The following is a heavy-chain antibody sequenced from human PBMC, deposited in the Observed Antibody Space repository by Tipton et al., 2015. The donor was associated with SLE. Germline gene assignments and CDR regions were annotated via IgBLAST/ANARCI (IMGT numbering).Heavy chain of an antibody. J-gene: IGHJ4*02. CDR2: INHSGST. Sequence: TLSLTCAVYGGSFSGYYWSWIRQPPGKGLEWIGEINHSGSTNYNPSLKSRVTISIDTPKNQFSLKVSSVTAADTAVYYCARGRYCSSTSCSYYFDYWGQGTLVTVSS. D-gene: IGHD2-2*01. V-gene: IGHV4-34*01. CDR1: GGSFSGYY. CDR3: ARGRYCSSTSCSYYFDY.